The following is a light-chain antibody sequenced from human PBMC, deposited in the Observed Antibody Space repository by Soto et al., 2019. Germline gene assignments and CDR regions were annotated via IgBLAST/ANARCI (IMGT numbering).Light chain of an antibody. V-gene: IGLV2-11*01. J-gene: IGLJ1*01. CDR1: SSDVGGYNY. Sequence: QSVLTQPRSVSGSPGQSVTISCTGTSSDVGGYNYVSWYQQHPGKAPKLMIYDVSKRPSGVPDRFSGSKSGNTASLTISGLQAEDEADYYCCSDAGSYTYVFGTGTKVTAL. CDR3: CSDAGSYTYV. CDR2: DVS.